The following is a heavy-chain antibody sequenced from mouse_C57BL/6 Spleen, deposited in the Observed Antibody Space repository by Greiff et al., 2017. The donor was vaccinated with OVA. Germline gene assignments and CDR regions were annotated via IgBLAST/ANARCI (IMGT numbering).Heavy chain of an antibody. V-gene: IGHV1-9*01. CDR3: VAPITTVGFDY. Sequence: QVQLQQSGAELMKPGASVKLSCKATGYTFTGYWIEWVKQRPGHGLEWIGEILPGSGSTNYNDKFKGKATFTADTSSNTAYMQLSSLTTEDSAIYYCVAPITTVGFDYWGQGTTLTVSS. J-gene: IGHJ2*01. D-gene: IGHD1-1*01. CDR1: GYTFTGYW. CDR2: ILPGSGST.